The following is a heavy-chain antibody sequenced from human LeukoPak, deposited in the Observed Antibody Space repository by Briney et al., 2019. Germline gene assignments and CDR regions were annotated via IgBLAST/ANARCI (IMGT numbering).Heavy chain of an antibody. CDR3: ARDGEVGGVIVSGDY. CDR1: GFTFSSYS. CDR2: ISSSSSTI. J-gene: IGHJ4*02. Sequence: GGSLRLSCAASGFTFSSYSMNWVRQAPGKGLEWVSYISSSSSTIYYADSVKGRFTISRDNAKNSLYLQMNSLRAEDTAVYYCARDGEVGGVIVSGDYWGQGTLVTVSS. V-gene: IGHV3-48*04. D-gene: IGHD3-16*02.